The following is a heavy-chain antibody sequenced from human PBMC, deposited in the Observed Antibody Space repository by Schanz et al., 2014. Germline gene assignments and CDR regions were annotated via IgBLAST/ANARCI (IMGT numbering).Heavy chain of an antibody. CDR2: IHPTSAAT. Sequence: QVQLVQSGAEVKKSGASVKVSCKASGYTFSSYYIHWVRQAPGQGLEWMGTIHPTSAATRFAQKLQGRFTMTMDTSTRTVYMDLSSLISEDTAVYYCAFDRDDAYDIWGQGTTVTVSS. D-gene: IGHD3-9*01. J-gene: IGHJ3*02. CDR1: GYTFSSYY. CDR3: AFDRDDAYDI. V-gene: IGHV1-46*01.